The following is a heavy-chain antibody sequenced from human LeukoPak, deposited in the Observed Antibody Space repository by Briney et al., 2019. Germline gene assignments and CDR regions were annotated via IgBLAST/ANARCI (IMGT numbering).Heavy chain of an antibody. J-gene: IGHJ4*02. CDR1: GYTFTSYD. CDR3: ARGRWGNDYGDEGY. D-gene: IGHD4-17*01. V-gene: IGHV1-8*01. Sequence: VKVSCKASGYTFTSYDINWVRQATGQGLECMGWMNPNSGNTGYAQKFQGRVTMTRNTSISTAYMELSSLRSEDTAVYYCARGRWGNDYGDEGYWGQGTLVTVSS. CDR2: MNPNSGNT.